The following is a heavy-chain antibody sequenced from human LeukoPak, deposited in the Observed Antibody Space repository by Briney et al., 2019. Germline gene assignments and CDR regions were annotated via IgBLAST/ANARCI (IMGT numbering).Heavy chain of an antibody. CDR1: GFTVSSNY. D-gene: IGHD2-2*03. V-gene: IGHV3-66*01. J-gene: IGHJ4*02. CDR3: AKSPKVGFLFDY. CDR2: IYGGVNT. Sequence: GGSLRLSCTASGFTVSSNYMSWVRQAPGKGLEWVSVIYGGVNTDYADSVKGRFTISRDNSKNTLYLQMNSLRAEDTAVYYCAKSPKVGFLFDYWGKGTLVTVSS.